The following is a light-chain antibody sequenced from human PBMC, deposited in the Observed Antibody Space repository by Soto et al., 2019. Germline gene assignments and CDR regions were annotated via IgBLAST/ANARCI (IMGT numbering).Light chain of an antibody. CDR3: QQYDNSPIT. CDR2: ESS. CDR1: QNVANY. J-gene: IGKJ5*01. V-gene: IGKV3-11*01. Sequence: VLTQSPATLSLSPGDPATLSCRASQNVANYLDWYQQKPGQAPRLLIYESSNRATGIPARFSGSGSGTDFTLTISRLEPEDFAVYYCQQYDNSPITFGQGTRVEIK.